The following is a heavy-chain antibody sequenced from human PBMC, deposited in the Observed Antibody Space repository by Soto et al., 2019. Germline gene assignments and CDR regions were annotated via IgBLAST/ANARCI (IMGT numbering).Heavy chain of an antibody. CDR3: ARMGDVPYYYYGLDV. Sequence: QVPLVQSGGEVQKPGTPVKVSCKASGYTFTSYGISWVRQAPGQWLVWMGWISGYNGDTNYAQKFQGRVTMTTDTSTTPAYMELRSLSSDDTAVYYCARMGDVPYYYYGLDVWGPGTTVTVSS. CDR1: GYTFTSYG. CDR2: ISGYNGDT. D-gene: IGHD3-16*01. J-gene: IGHJ6*02. V-gene: IGHV1-18*01.